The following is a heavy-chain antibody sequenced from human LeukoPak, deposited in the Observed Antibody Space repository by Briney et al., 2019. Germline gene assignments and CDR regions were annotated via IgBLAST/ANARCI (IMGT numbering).Heavy chain of an antibody. D-gene: IGHD6-19*01. V-gene: IGHV4-34*01. CDR1: GGSFSGYY. Sequence: SETLSLTCAVYGGSFSGYYWSWIRQPPGKGLEWIGEINHSGSTNYNPSLKSRVTISVDTSKNQFSLKLSSVTAADTAVYYCASSSSGWGFDYWGQGTLVTVAS. J-gene: IGHJ4*02. CDR3: ASSSSGWGFDY. CDR2: INHSGST.